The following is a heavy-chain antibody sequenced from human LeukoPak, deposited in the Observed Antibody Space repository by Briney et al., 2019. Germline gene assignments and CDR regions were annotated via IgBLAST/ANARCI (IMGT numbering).Heavy chain of an antibody. CDR1: GYTLTELS. J-gene: IGHJ4*02. CDR2: FDPEDGET. CDR3: ATSDVDIVAPSDFDY. V-gene: IGHV1-24*01. Sequence: ASVKVSCKVSGYTLTELSMHWVRQAPGKGLEWMGGFDPEDGETIYAQKFQGRVTMTEDTSTDTAYMELSSLRSEDTAVYYCATSDVDIVAPSDFDYWAREPWSPSPQ. D-gene: IGHD5-12*01.